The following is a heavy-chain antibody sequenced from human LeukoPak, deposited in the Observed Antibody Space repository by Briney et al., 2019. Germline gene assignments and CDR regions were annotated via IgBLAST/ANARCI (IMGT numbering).Heavy chain of an antibody. D-gene: IGHD5-18*01. CDR3: AKPIRGYTYSFSSFDI. J-gene: IGHJ3*02. CDR1: GFTFSHYG. CDR2: ISYDGSNK. V-gene: IGHV3-30*18. Sequence: GRSLRLSCAASGFTFSHYGMHWVRQAPGKGLAWVSVISYDGSNKYHADSVKGRFTISRDNSNNTLYLQMDSLRAEDTAVYYCAKPIRGYTYSFSSFDIWGQGTMVTVSS.